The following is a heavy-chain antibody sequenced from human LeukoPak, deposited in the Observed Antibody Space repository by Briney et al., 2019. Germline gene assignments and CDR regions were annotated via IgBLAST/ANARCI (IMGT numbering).Heavy chain of an antibody. CDR2: ISGSGTSA. CDR3: AKDYRYYDILTGYSTFDY. V-gene: IGHV3-23*01. CDR1: GFTFSSYA. J-gene: IGHJ4*02. D-gene: IGHD3-9*01. Sequence: GGSLKLSCAASGFTFSSYAMTWVRQAPGKGLEWISGISGSGTSAYYADSVKGRFTISRDNSKNTLYLQMNSLRAEDTAVYYCAKDYRYYDILTGYSTFDYWGQGTLVTVSS.